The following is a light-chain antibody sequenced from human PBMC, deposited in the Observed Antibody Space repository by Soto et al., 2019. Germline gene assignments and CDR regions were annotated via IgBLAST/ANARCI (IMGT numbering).Light chain of an antibody. CDR3: QQYNAYSQA. CDR1: ERVSRW. V-gene: IGKV1-5*03. J-gene: IGKJ1*01. Sequence: DIQMTQSPSTLSASVGDRVTMTCRASERVSRWLAWYQQKPGRTPKLLIYQASTLETGVPSRFSGSGSGTEFTLTISSLQPDDFATYYCQQYNAYSQAFGQGTKVEIK. CDR2: QAS.